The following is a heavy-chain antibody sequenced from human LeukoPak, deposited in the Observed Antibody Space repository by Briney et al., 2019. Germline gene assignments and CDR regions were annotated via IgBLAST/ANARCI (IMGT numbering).Heavy chain of an antibody. CDR1: GGSLSSGSYY. CDR3: AREHCGGDCTDAFDI. V-gene: IGHV4-61*02. J-gene: IGHJ3*02. D-gene: IGHD2-21*02. CDR2: IYTSGST. Sequence: PSETLSLTCTVSGGSLSSGSYYWSWLRQPAGRGLERVGRIYTSGSTNYNPSVKSRVTISVDTSKNQFSLKLSSVTAADTAVYYCAREHCGGDCTDAFDIWGQGTMVTVSS.